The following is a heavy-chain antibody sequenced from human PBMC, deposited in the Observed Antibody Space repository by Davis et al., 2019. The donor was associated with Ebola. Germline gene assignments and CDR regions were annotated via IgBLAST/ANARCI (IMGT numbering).Heavy chain of an antibody. CDR1: GYTFTDHW. CDR3: ARRALDQHYYYYMDV. V-gene: IGHV5-51*01. Sequence: GESLKISCQASGYTFTDHWIAWVRQMPGRGLEFVGIIHPGHFDTRYSPSFQGQVTISAARSTSTVYLQWSSLKDSDTAMYYCARRALDQHYYYYMDVWGKGTTVTVS. J-gene: IGHJ6*03. CDR2: IHPGHFDT. D-gene: IGHD2-2*03.